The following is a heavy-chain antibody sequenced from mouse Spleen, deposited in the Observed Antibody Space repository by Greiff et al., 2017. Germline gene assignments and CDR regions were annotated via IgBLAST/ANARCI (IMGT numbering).Heavy chain of an antibody. J-gene: IGHJ3*01. D-gene: IGHD1-1*01. Sequence: EVQGVESGGGLVKPGGSLKLSCAASGFTFSDYYMYWVRQTPEKRLEWVATISDGGSYTYYPDSVKGRFTISRDNAKNNLYLQMSSLKSEDTAMYYCARGDYYGSSYGGWFAYWGQGTLVTVSA. CDR1: GFTFSDYY. V-gene: IGHV5-4*02. CDR2: ISDGGSYT. CDR3: ARGDYYGSSYGGWFAY.